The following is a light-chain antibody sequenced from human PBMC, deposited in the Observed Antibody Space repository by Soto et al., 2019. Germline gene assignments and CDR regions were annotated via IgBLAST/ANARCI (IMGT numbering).Light chain of an antibody. CDR3: HQYGSSPQT. J-gene: IGKJ1*01. CDR1: QSVTSY. Sequence: DIVLTQSRGAVALSPGERATLSCRASQSVTSYLAWYQQKPGQAPRLLIFGASTRATGIPDRFRGSGSGTDFTLTITRLEPEDFGVYYCHQYGSSPQTFGQGTKVDIK. CDR2: GAS. V-gene: IGKV3-20*01.